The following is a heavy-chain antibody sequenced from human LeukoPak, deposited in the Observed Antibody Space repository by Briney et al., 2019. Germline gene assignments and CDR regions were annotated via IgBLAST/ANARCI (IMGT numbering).Heavy chain of an antibody. J-gene: IGHJ4*02. D-gene: IGHD3-10*01. CDR1: GGSISSYY. CDR2: IYYSGST. V-gene: IGHV4-59*01. Sequence: SETLSLTCTVSGGSISSYYWSWIRQPPGKGLEWIGYIYYSGSTNYNPSLKSRVTISVDTSKNQFSLKLSSVTAADTAVYYCARDLIRSYGSGSYYFMGFDYWGQGTLVTVSS. CDR3: ARDLIRSYGSGSYYFMGFDY.